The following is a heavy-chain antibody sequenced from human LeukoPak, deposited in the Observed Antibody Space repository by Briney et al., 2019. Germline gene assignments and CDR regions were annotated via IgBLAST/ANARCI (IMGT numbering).Heavy chain of an antibody. CDR3: AGFITMIVVDYYYYGLDV. CDR1: GFTFSDYY. CDR2: ISSSGSTI. Sequence: GGSLRLSCAASGFTFSDYYMTWIRQAPGKGLEWVSYISSSGSTIYYADSVKGRFTVSRDNAKNPLYLQMSSLRAEDTAVYYCAGFITMIVVDYYYYGLDVWGQGTTVTVSS. J-gene: IGHJ6*02. D-gene: IGHD3-22*01. V-gene: IGHV3-11*01.